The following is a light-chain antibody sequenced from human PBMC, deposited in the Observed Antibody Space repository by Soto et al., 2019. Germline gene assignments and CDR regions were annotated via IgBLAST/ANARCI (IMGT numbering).Light chain of an antibody. J-gene: IGLJ2*01. CDR1: YSDVGSWNL. V-gene: IGLV2-23*02. CDR2: GVS. Sequence: QSALTQPASVSGSPGQSITISCTGPYSDVGSWNLVSCYQQYPGKAPELVIFGVSERPSGISNRFSGSKSGNTSCLTIFGLQAEDEAVYYCCSYAGPSTFVIFGGGTKLTVL. CDR3: CSYAGPSTFVI.